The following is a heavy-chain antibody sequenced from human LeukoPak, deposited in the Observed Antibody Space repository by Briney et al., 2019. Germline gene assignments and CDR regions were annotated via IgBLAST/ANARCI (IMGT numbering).Heavy chain of an antibody. V-gene: IGHV4-59*01. CDR3: ARDLKLDGSSGYYAFDI. Sequence: SETLSLTCTVSGGSISSYYWSWIRQPPGKGLEWIGYIYYSGSSNYNPSLKSRVTISVDTSKNQFSLKMSSVTAADTAVYYCARDLKLDGSSGYYAFDIWGQGTMVTVSS. CDR2: IYYSGSS. D-gene: IGHD3-22*01. J-gene: IGHJ3*02. CDR1: GGSISSYY.